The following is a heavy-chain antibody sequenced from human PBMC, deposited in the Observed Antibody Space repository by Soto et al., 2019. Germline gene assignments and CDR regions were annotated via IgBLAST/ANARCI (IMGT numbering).Heavy chain of an antibody. CDR1: GGSISSGGYY. J-gene: IGHJ4*02. V-gene: IGHV4-31*03. CDR2: IYYSGST. Sequence: SETPSLTCTVSGGSISSGGYYWSWIRQHPGKGLEWIGYIYYSGSTYYNPSLKSRVTISVDTSKNQFSLRLSSVTAADTAVYYCARASNGDYADYWGQGTLVTVSS. D-gene: IGHD4-17*01. CDR3: ARASNGDYADY.